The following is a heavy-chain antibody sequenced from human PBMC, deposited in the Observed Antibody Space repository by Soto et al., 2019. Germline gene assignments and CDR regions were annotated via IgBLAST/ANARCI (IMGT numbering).Heavy chain of an antibody. V-gene: IGHV5-51*01. Sequence: PGESLKISCRTSGYRFTSYWIAWVRQMPGKGLGWMGIIFPSDSDTRYSPSFQGQVTISADRSTSTVVLQWASLKASDTAVYFCARKDKSGYFNWFDPWGQGTLVTVSS. CDR1: GYRFTSYW. CDR2: IFPSDSDT. D-gene: IGHD3-22*01. CDR3: ARKDKSGYFNWFDP. J-gene: IGHJ5*02.